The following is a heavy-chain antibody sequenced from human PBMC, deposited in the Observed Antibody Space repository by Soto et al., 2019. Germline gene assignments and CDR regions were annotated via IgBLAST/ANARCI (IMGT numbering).Heavy chain of an antibody. CDR1: GYTCTSYG. D-gene: IGHD6-13*01. Sequence: ASVKVSGNASGYTCTSYGITWDRQAPGQGLEWMGWIGAYNGNTNYAQKLQGRVTMTTDTSTSTAYMELRSLRSDDTAVYYCASGDHRDMYSSRWQELFYWGQGNLVTVSS. CDR3: ASGDHRDMYSSRWQELFY. CDR2: IGAYNGNT. J-gene: IGHJ4*02. V-gene: IGHV1-18*01.